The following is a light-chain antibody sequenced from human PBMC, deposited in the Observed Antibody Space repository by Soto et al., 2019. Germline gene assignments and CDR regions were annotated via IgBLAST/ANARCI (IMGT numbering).Light chain of an antibody. J-gene: IGLJ1*01. Sequence: QSVLTQLASVSASPGQSITISCAGTSSDVGSYNLVSWYQQHPGKAPRLIIFEVNKRPSGVSNCCSGSKSSNTASLTISGLQAEDEAGHYCCSSTPTATCVFGTGTKGTVL. CDR2: EVN. V-gene: IGLV2-23*02. CDR3: CSSTPTATCV. CDR1: SSDVGSYNL.